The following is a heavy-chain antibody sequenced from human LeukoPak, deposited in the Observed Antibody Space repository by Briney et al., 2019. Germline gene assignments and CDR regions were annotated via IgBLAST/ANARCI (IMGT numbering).Heavy chain of an antibody. J-gene: IGHJ6*03. V-gene: IGHV1-8*01. CDR1: GYTFTSYD. Sequence: ASVKVSCKASGYTFTSYDINWVRQATGQGLEWMGWMNPNSGNTGYAQKFQGRVTMTRNISISTAYMELSSLRSEDTAMYYCARAPEWGKSNYYYYMDVWGKGTTVTVSS. CDR3: ARAPEWGKSNYYYYMDV. D-gene: IGHD1-26*01. CDR2: MNPNSGNT.